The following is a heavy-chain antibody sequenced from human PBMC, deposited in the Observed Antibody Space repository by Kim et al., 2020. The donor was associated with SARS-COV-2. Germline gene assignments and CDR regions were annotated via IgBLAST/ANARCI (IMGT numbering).Heavy chain of an antibody. D-gene: IGHD5-12*01. V-gene: IGHV4-39*01. CDR3: ARLIGDGYNYFDY. J-gene: IGHJ4*02. Sequence: YTPSLKSRVTISVDTSKNQFSLKLSSVTAADTAVYYCARLIGDGYNYFDYWGQGTLVTVSS.